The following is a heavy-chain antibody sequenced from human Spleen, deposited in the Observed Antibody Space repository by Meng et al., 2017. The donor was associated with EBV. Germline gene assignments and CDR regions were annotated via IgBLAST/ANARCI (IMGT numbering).Heavy chain of an antibody. D-gene: IGHD3-10*01. CDR2: MNPDSGDT. CDR3: ARDVYGSGSYRSDP. V-gene: IGHV1-8*01. Sequence: QVQLVQVVAEWNQPGAPVTVSCKASGYTFTTYETNWVRPAPGEGLEWMGWMNPDSGDTGYAQKFQGRVTMTRDTSINTAYMDLSNLKSEDTALYYCARDVYGSGSYRSDPWGQGTLVTVSS. CDR1: GYTFTTYE. J-gene: IGHJ5*02.